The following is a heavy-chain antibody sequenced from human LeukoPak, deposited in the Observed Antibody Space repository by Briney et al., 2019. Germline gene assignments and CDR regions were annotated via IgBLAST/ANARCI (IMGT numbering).Heavy chain of an antibody. CDR3: VREFAT. J-gene: IGHJ4*02. CDR2: ISGNGGTT. D-gene: IGHD3-10*01. CDR1: GFSFDSYG. V-gene: IGHV3-48*01. Sequence: PGESLRLSCAASGFSFDSYGLSWVRQAPGKGPQWVSYISGNGGTTHYADSVEGRFTISRDNAKNSLYLQMNSLRAEDTAVYYCVREFATWGQGTLVTVSS.